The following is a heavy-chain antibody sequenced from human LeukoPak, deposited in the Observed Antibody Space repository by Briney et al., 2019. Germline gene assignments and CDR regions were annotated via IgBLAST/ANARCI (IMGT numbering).Heavy chain of an antibody. D-gene: IGHD3-9*01. CDR3: ARDSTISGYFDWIHFGV. Sequence: ASVKVSCKASGYTFTGYYMHWVRQAPGQGLEWMGWINPNSGGTNYAQKFQGRVTTTRDTSISTAYMELSRLRSDDTAVYYCARDSTISGYFDWIHFGVWGQGTLVTVSS. V-gene: IGHV1-2*02. CDR2: INPNSGGT. J-gene: IGHJ4*02. CDR1: GYTFTGYY.